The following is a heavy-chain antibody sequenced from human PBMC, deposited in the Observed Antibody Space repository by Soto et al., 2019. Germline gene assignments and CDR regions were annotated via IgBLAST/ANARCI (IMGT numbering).Heavy chain of an antibody. CDR1: GASVSSTYW. CDR3: ARYNAASGTYYFDF. CDR2: INHRGSA. Sequence: QVELQESGPGLVKPSGTLSLTCAVSGASVSSTYWWSWVRQPPGKGPEWIGEINHRGSANYNPSLKSRVTISVDLSKSQFSLRLTSVTAADTAVYYCARYNAASGTYYFDFWGQGALVTVSS. D-gene: IGHD6-13*01. V-gene: IGHV4-4*02. J-gene: IGHJ4*02.